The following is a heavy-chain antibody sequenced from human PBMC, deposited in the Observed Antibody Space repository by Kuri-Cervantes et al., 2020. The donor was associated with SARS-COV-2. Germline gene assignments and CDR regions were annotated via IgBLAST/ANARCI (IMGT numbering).Heavy chain of an antibody. CDR2: ISAYNGDT. CDR3: ARLFHNGWFDP. V-gene: IGHV1-18*01. J-gene: IGHJ5*02. CDR1: GYTFTSYG. Sequence: ASVKVSCKASGYTFTSYGTSWVRQAPGQGLEWMGWISAYNGDTNYAQKLQGRVTMTTDTSTSTAYMELRSLRSDDTAVYYCARLFHNGWFDPWGQGTLVTVSS. D-gene: IGHD1-1*01.